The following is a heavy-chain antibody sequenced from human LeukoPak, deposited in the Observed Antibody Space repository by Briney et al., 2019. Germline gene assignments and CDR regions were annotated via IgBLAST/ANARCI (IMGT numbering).Heavy chain of an antibody. D-gene: IGHD3-22*01. J-gene: IGHJ5*02. V-gene: IGHV3-48*01. Sequence: GGSLRLSCAASGFTFSSYSMNWARQAPGKGLEWVSYIRSSSSTIYYADSVKGRFTISRDNAKNSLYLQMNSLRAEDTAVYYCARLLYYYDSSGYSWGQGTLVTVSS. CDR1: GFTFSSYS. CDR2: IRSSSSTI. CDR3: ARLLYYYDSSGYS.